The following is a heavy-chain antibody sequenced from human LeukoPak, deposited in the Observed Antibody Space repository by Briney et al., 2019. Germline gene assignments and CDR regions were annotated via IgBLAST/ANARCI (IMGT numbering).Heavy chain of an antibody. D-gene: IGHD3-10*02. CDR3: AREISMFVNAFDL. CDR2: IWYDGSNE. CDR1: GFTFSNSG. Sequence: GGSLRLSCAAPGFTFSNSGMHWVRQAPGKGLEWVAVIWYDGSNEYYADAVKGRFIISRDNSKNTVHLQMNSLRVEDTSVYYCAREISMFVNAFDLWGQGTLVAVSS. V-gene: IGHV3-33*01. J-gene: IGHJ3*01.